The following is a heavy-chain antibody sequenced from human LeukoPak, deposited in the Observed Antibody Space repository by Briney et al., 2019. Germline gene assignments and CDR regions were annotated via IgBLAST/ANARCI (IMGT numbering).Heavy chain of an antibody. CDR3: ARGRRWLVSAWGWFDP. CDR1: GGSFSGYY. D-gene: IGHD6-19*01. J-gene: IGHJ5*02. V-gene: IGHV4-34*01. Sequence: SETLSLTCAVYGGSFSGYYWSWIRLPPGKGLEWIGEINHSGSTNYNPSLKSRVTISVDTSKNQFSLKLSSVTAADTAVYYCARGRRWLVSAWGWFDPWGQGTLVTVSS. CDR2: INHSGST.